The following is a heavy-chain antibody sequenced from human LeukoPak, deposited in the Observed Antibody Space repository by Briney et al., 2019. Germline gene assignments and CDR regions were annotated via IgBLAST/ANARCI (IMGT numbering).Heavy chain of an antibody. Sequence: PGGSLRLSCAASGFTFSRHSTNWVRQAPGKGLEWVSSISSSSIYIYYADSVKGRFTISRDNAKNSLYLQMNNLRAEDTAVYYCARGGDNYGYIFDYWGQGTLVTVSS. CDR2: ISSSSIYI. CDR1: GFTFSRHS. J-gene: IGHJ4*02. V-gene: IGHV3-21*01. D-gene: IGHD5-18*01. CDR3: ARGGDNYGYIFDY.